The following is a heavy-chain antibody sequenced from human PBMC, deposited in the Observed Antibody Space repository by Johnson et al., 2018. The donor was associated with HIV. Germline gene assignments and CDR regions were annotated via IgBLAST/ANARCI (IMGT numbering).Heavy chain of an antibody. V-gene: IGHV3-30*18. CDR1: GFTFSSYG. CDR2: ISYDGSNK. Sequence: VQLVESGGGVVQPGRSLRLSCAASGFTFSSYGMHWVRQAPGKGLEWVAVISYDGSNKYYVDSVKGRFTISRDNSKNTLYLQMNSLRAEDTAVYCCAKGGQWELLAAFDIWGQGTMATVSS. CDR3: AKGGQWELLAAFDI. J-gene: IGHJ3*02. D-gene: IGHD1-26*01.